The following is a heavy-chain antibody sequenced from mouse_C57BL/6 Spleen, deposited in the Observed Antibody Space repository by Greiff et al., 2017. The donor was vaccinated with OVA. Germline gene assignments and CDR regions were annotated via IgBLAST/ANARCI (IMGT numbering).Heavy chain of an antibody. CDR1: GYTFTSYW. V-gene: IGHV1-64*01. D-gene: IGHD1-1*01. CDR2: IHPNSGST. J-gene: IGHJ3*01. Sequence: VQLQQPGAELVKPGASVKLSCKASGYTFTSYWMHWVKQRPGQGLEWIGMIHPNSGSTNYNEKFKSKATLTVDKSSSTAYMQLSSLTSEDSAVYYCARSGTVVATRAWFAYWGQGTLVTVSA. CDR3: ARSGTVVATRAWFAY.